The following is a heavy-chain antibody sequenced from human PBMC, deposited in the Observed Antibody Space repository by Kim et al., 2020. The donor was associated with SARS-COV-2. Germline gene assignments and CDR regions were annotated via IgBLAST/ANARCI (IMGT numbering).Heavy chain of an antibody. V-gene: IGHV3-43*02. CDR2: ISGDGGST. CDR1: GFTFDDYD. Sequence: GGSLRLSCAASGFTFDDYDMHWVRQAPGKGLEWVSLISGDGGSTYYADSVKGRFTISRDNSKNSLYLQMNSLRTEDTALYYCAKDITPAYNWNYVDYWGQGTLVTVSS. CDR3: AKDITPAYNWNYVDY. J-gene: IGHJ4*02. D-gene: IGHD1-20*01.